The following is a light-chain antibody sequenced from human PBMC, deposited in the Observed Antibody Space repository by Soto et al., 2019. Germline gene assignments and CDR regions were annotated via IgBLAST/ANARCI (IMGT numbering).Light chain of an antibody. V-gene: IGLV2-23*02. Sequence: QSALTQPASVSGSPGQSITISSTGTSSDVGSYNLVSWYQQHPGKAPKLMIYEVSERPSGVSNRFSGSKSGNTASLTISGLQAEDEADYYCCSYATPRLFGGGTKLTVL. CDR2: EVS. CDR3: CSYATPRL. CDR1: SSDVGSYNL. J-gene: IGLJ2*01.